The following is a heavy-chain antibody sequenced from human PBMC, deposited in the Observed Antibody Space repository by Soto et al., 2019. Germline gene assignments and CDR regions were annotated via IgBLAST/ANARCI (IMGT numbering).Heavy chain of an antibody. D-gene: IGHD1-26*01. CDR2: IYYSGGT. CDR1: GGSISSYY. CDR3: ARGYNSGSYFLGSKYNWFDP. J-gene: IGHJ5*02. Sequence: SETLSLTCTVSGGSISSYYWSWIRQPPGKGLEWIGYIYYSGGTNYNPSLKSRVTISVDTSKNQFSLKLSSVTAADTAVYYCARGYNSGSYFLGSKYNWFDPWGQGTLFTVSS. V-gene: IGHV4-59*01.